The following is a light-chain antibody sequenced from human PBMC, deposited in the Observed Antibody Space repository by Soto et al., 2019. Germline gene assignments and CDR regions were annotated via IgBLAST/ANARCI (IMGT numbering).Light chain of an antibody. CDR3: QTWDTGIVI. CDR2: LNSDGSH. J-gene: IGLJ2*01. V-gene: IGLV4-69*01. Sequence: QPVLTQSPSASASLGASVKLTCTLSSGHSNHAIAWHQLQPEKGPRYLMKLNSDGSHTKGDGIPDRFSGSSSGAERYLTISSLQSEDEADYYCQTWDTGIVIFGGGTKLTVL. CDR1: SGHSNHA.